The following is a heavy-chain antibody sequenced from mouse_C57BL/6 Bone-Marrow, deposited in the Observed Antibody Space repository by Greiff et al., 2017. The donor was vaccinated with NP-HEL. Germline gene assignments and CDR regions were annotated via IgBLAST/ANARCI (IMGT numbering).Heavy chain of an antibody. V-gene: IGHV1-82*01. J-gene: IGHJ4*01. CDR2: IYPGDGDT. D-gene: IGHD1-1*01. CDR1: GYAFSSSW. Sequence: QVQLQQSGPELVKPGASVKISCKASGYAFSSSWMNWVKQRPGKGLEWIGRIYPGDGDTNYNGKFKGKATLTADKSSSTAYMQLSSLTSEDSAVYVCARKVAGYYYAMDYWGQGTSVTVSS. CDR3: ARKVAGYYYAMDY.